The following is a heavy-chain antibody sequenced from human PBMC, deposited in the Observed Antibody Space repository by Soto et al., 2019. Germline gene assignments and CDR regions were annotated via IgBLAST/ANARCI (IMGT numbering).Heavy chain of an antibody. Sequence: PSETLSLTCAVYGGSFSGYYWSWIRQPPGKGLEWIGEINHSGSTNYNPSLKSRVTISVDTSKNQFSLKLSSVTAADTAVYYCARASSSRPRRKNWFDPWGQGTLVTVSS. CDR2: INHSGST. J-gene: IGHJ5*02. CDR3: ARASSSRPRRKNWFDP. V-gene: IGHV4-34*01. CDR1: GGSFSGYY.